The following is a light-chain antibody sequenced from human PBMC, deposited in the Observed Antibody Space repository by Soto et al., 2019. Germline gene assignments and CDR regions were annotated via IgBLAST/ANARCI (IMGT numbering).Light chain of an antibody. V-gene: IGKV1-33*01. CDR1: PHITNY. Sequence: DIQMTQSPSSLSVSVGDTVSITCQASPHITNYLNWYRHKPGKAPELLIYDASSLESGVPSRFSASGSWTEFTFTIPSLQPQDLATFDCQQYDSFWYTFGKGTKLEVK. CDR3: QQYDSFWYT. CDR2: DAS. J-gene: IGKJ2*01.